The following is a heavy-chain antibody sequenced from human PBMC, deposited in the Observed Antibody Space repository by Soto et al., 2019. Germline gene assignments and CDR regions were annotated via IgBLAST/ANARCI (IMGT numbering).Heavy chain of an antibody. D-gene: IGHD3-3*01. CDR3: ARDRGRLDFWSGPGAFDI. J-gene: IGHJ3*02. CDR2: INAGNGNT. V-gene: IGHV1-3*01. CDR1: GYTFTSYA. Sequence: ASVKVSCKASGYTFTSYAMHWVRQAPGQRLEWMGWINAGNGNTNYSQKFQGRVTMTRDTSASTAYMELRSLRSDDTAVYYCARDRGRLDFWSGPGAFDIWGQGTMVTVS.